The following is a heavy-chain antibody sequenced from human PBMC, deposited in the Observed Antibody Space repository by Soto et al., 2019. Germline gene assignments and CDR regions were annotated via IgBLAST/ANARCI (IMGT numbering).Heavy chain of an antibody. J-gene: IGHJ5*02. D-gene: IGHD3-10*01. V-gene: IGHV1-24*01. CDR1: GYTLTELS. CDR2: FDPEDGET. CDR3: ATEPMAPGPHYGSGSSNWFDP. Sequence: ASVKVSCKVSGYTLTELSMHWVRQAPGKGLEWMGGFDPEDGETIYAQKFQGRVTMTEDTSTDTAYMELSSLRSEDTAVYYCATEPMAPGPHYGSGSSNWFDPWGQGTLVTVSS.